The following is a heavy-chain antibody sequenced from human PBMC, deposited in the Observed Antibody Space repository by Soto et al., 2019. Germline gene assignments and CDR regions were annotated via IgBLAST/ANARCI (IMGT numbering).Heavy chain of an antibody. J-gene: IGHJ5*02. D-gene: IGHD3-16*02. Sequence: EVQLLESGGGLVQPGGSLRLSCAASGFTFSSYAMSWVRQAPGKGLEWGSAISGSGGSTYYADSVKGRFTISRDNSKNTLYLQMNSLRAEDTAVYYCAKWVITFGGVIDGNNWFDPWGQGTLVTVSS. CDR2: ISGSGGST. V-gene: IGHV3-23*01. CDR1: GFTFSSYA. CDR3: AKWVITFGGVIDGNNWFDP.